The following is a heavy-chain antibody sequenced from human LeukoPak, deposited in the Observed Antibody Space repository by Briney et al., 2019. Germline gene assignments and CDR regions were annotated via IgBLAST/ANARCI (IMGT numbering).Heavy chain of an antibody. CDR1: GFTFSSYG. CDR2: IWYDGSNK. CDR3: GRGVVAGPYNWFDP. J-gene: IGHJ5*02. Sequence: GGSLRLSCAASGFTFSSYGMHWVRQAPGKGLEWVAVIWYDGSNKYYADSVKGRFTISRDNSKTTLYLQVNSLKAEDTAVYYCGRGVVAGPYNWFDPWGQGTLVTVSS. D-gene: IGHD6-19*01. V-gene: IGHV3-33*01.